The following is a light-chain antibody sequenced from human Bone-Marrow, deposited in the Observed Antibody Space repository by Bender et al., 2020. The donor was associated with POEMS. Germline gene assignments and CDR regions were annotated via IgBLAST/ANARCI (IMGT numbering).Light chain of an antibody. V-gene: IGLV3-27*01. CDR1: ILAKKY. Sequence: SYELIQPSSVSVSPGQTARITCSGDILAKKYLRWFQQKPGQAPVLMIYKDTERPSWVPERFSASTSGTTVTLTISGAQIEDEADYYCYSARVFGGGTKLTVL. CDR3: YSARV. CDR2: KDT. J-gene: IGLJ3*02.